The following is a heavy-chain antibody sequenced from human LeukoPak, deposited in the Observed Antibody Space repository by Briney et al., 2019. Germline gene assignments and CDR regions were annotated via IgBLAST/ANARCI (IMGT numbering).Heavy chain of an antibody. CDR2: ISGSGGST. J-gene: IGHJ6*02. CDR1: GFTFSNYA. V-gene: IGHV3-23*01. CDR3: AKGNGDYIVPYYYYYGMDV. Sequence: GGSLRLSCAASGFTFSNYAMSWVRQAPGKGLEWVSSISGSGGSTYYADSVKGRFTISRDNSKNTLYLQMNSLRAEDTAVYYCAKGNGDYIVPYYYYYGMDVWGQGTTVTVSS. D-gene: IGHD4-17*01.